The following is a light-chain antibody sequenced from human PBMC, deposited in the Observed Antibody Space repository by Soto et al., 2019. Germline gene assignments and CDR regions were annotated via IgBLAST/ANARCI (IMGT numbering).Light chain of an antibody. CDR3: SSYAGSNSYV. CDR2: EVS. J-gene: IGLJ1*01. V-gene: IGLV2-8*01. Sequence: QSALTQPPSASGSPGQSVTISCTGTSSDVGAYNYVSWYQQHPGKAPKLMISEVSKRPSGVPDRFSGSKSGNTASLTVSGLQAEDEADYYCSSYAGSNSYVLGTGTKVTVL. CDR1: SSDVGAYNY.